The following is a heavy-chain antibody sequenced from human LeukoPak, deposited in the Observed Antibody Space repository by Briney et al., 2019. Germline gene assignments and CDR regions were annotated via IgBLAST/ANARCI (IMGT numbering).Heavy chain of an antibody. V-gene: IGHV4-39*07. D-gene: IGHD6-19*01. CDR1: GGFISSSSYY. J-gene: IGHJ5*02. CDR3: ARPFAVADYNWFDP. Sequence: SETLSLTCTVSGGFISSSSYYWGWIRQPPGKGLEWIGEINHSGSTNYNPSLKSRVTISVDTSKNQFSLKLSSVTAADTAVYYCARPFAVADYNWFDPWGQGTLVTVSS. CDR2: INHSGST.